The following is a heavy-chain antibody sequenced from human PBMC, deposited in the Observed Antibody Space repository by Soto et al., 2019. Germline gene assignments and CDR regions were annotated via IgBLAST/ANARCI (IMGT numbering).Heavy chain of an antibody. Sequence: QLQLQESGPGLVKPSETLSLTCTVSGGSISSSSYYWGWIRQPPGKGLEWIGSIYYSGSTYYNPSLKSRVTISVDTSKNQFSLKLSSVTAAGTALYYCARPPDYYGDYTHAFDIWGQGTMVTVSS. V-gene: IGHV4-39*01. D-gene: IGHD4-17*01. CDR2: IYYSGST. CDR1: GGSISSSSYY. CDR3: ARPPDYYGDYTHAFDI. J-gene: IGHJ3*02.